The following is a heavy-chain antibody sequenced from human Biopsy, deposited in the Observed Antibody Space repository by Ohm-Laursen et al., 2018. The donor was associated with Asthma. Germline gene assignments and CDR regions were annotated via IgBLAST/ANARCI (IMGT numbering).Heavy chain of an antibody. CDR3: SRDTLGYYFDI. CDR1: GTHFGSYN. V-gene: IGHV3-30-3*01. CDR2: ITYDGSTQ. Sequence: SLRLSCSASGTHFGSYNMHWARQAPGKGLEWVAVITYDGSTQHYGDSVKGRFTISRDNSKNMLFLQMNSLRAEDTAVYYCSRDTLGYYFDIWGRGTQVTVSS. J-gene: IGHJ4*02. D-gene: IGHD6-13*01.